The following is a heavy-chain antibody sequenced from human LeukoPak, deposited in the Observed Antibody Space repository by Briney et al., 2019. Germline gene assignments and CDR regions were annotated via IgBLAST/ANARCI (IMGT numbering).Heavy chain of an antibody. CDR1: GGTFSNYA. Sequence: SVKVSCKASGGTFSNYAISWVRQAPGQGLEWMGGIIPIFGTANYAQKFRGRVTITADKSTRTAYMELSSLRSEDTAVYYCASDIAVADVWFDPWGQGTLVTVSS. CDR2: IIPIFGTA. D-gene: IGHD6-19*01. J-gene: IGHJ5*02. CDR3: ASDIAVADVWFDP. V-gene: IGHV1-69*06.